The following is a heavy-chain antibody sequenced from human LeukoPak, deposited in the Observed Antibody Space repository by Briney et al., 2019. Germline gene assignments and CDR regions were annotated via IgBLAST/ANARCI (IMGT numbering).Heavy chain of an antibody. V-gene: IGHV3-7*01. CDR2: IKQDGSEK. CDR1: GFTFSSYW. CDR3: AREYIRVVDSPYYFDY. J-gene: IGHJ4*02. D-gene: IGHD1-14*01. Sequence: GGSLRLSCAASGFTFSSYWMSWVRQAPGKGLEWVANIKQDGSEKYYVDSVRGRFTISRDNAKNSLYLQMNSLRAEDTAVYYCAREYIRVVDSPYYFDYWGQGTLVTVSS.